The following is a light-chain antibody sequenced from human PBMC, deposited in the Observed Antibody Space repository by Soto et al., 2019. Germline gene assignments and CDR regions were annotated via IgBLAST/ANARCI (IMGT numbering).Light chain of an antibody. CDR2: EVS. Sequence: QSALTQHASVSGSPGQSITISCTGTSSDVGSYNLVSWYQQHPGKAPKLMIYEVSKRPSGVSNRFSGSKSGNTASLTISGLQAEDEADYYCCSYAGSSTPVFGGGTKVTVL. CDR1: SSDVGSYNL. J-gene: IGLJ2*01. CDR3: CSYAGSSTPV. V-gene: IGLV2-23*02.